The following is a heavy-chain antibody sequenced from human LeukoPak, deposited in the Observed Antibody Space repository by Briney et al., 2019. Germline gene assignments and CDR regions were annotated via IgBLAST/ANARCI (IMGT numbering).Heavy chain of an antibody. D-gene: IGHD3-3*01. J-gene: IGHJ4*02. CDR3: ARTRLRFLEWLLGY. CDR2: INPNSGGT. V-gene: IGHV1-2*02. Sequence: ASVKVSCMASGYTFTGYYMHWVRQAPGQGLEWMGWINPNSGGTNYAQKFQGRVTMTRDTSISTAYMELSRLRSDGTAVYYCARTRLRFLEWLLGYWGQGTLVTVSS. CDR1: GYTFTGYY.